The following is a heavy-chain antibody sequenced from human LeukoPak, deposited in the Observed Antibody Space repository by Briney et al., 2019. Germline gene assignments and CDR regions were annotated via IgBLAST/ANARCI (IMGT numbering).Heavy chain of an antibody. D-gene: IGHD1-26*01. Sequence: GSSVKVSCKASGGTFSSYAISWVRQAPGQGLEWMGSIIPIFGTANYAQKFQGRVTITTDESTSTAYMELSSLRSEDTAVYYCAVEWELLGYYFDYWGQGTLVTVSS. CDR1: GGTFSSYA. CDR3: AVEWELLGYYFDY. V-gene: IGHV1-69*05. CDR2: IIPIFGTA. J-gene: IGHJ4*02.